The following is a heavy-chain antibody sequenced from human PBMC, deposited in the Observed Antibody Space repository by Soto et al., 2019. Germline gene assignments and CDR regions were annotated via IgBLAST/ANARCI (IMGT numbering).Heavy chain of an antibody. CDR3: ARDLTYFDILTGYERYYGMDV. V-gene: IGHV4-59*01. J-gene: IGHJ6*02. CDR2: IYYSGST. Sequence: SETLSLTYSVAGGTSIDYYWRWIRQTPGKGLEWIGYIYYSGSTNYNPSLKSRVTISVDTSKNQFSLKLSSVTAADTAVYYCARDLTYFDILTGYERYYGMDVWGQGTTVTVSS. D-gene: IGHD3-9*01. CDR1: GGTSIDYY.